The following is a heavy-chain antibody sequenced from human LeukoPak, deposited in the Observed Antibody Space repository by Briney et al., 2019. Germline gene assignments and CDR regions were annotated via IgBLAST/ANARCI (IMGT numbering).Heavy chain of an antibody. J-gene: IGHJ1*01. CDR2: ISYDGSNK. Sequence: GGSLRLSCAASRFTFSSFGMHWVRQAPGKGPEWVAVISYDGSNKYYADSVKGRSTISRDNSKNTLYLQMNSLRAEDTAVYYCAKGRYYGSGNSFAYFQHWGQGTLVTVSS. CDR1: RFTFSSFG. D-gene: IGHD3-10*01. V-gene: IGHV3-30*18. CDR3: AKGRYYGSGNSFAYFQH.